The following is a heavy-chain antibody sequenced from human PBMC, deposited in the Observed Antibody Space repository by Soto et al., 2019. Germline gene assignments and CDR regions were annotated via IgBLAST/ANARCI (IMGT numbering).Heavy chain of an antibody. J-gene: IGHJ4*02. CDR2: IYYTGST. CDR1: GGSVNSDNFY. CDR3: AREFSNSPEAFDS. Sequence: SETLSLTCTVSGGSVNSDNFYWSWIRQPPGRGLEWIGYIYYTGSTSYNPSLKSRVTISIDTSRNQFSLKLSSVTAADTAVYYCAREFSNSPEAFDSWGQGSLVTVPQ. V-gene: IGHV4-61*01. D-gene: IGHD6-6*01.